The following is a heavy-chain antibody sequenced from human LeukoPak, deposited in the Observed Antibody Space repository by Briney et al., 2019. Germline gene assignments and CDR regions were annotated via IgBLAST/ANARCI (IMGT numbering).Heavy chain of an antibody. CDR1: EFTFSSYE. CDR2: ISSSGSTI. V-gene: IGHV3-48*03. CDR3: ARSYVDTAMALDY. Sequence: GGSLRLSCAASEFTFSSYEMNWVRQAPGKGLEWVSYISSSGSTIYYADSVKGRFTISRDNAKNSLYLQMNSLRAEDTAVYCCARSYVDTAMALDYWGQGTLVTVSS. J-gene: IGHJ4*02. D-gene: IGHD5-18*01.